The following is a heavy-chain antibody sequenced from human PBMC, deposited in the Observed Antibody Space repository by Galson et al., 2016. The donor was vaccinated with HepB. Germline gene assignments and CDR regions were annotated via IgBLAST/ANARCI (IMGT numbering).Heavy chain of an antibody. V-gene: IGHV3-33*06. CDR3: AKDRYTYGSDYGMNV. CDR1: GFTFSDYG. D-gene: IGHD5-18*01. J-gene: IGHJ6*02. CDR2: IWYDGSNE. Sequence: SLRLSCAASGFTFSDYGMHWVRQAPGKGLEWVGVIWYDGSNEFYEDSMKGRFTISRDNSKNTLYLQMNSLRAEDTALYYCAKDRYTYGSDYGMNVWGQGTTVIVSS.